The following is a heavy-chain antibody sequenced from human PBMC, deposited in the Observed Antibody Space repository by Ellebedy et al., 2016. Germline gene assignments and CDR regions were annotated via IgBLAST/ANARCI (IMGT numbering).Heavy chain of an antibody. V-gene: IGHV5-51*01. CDR1: GYTFSSYW. D-gene: IGHD3-10*01. CDR3: ARRQLDPRSPWFGAFDI. J-gene: IGHJ3*02. CDR2: IYPGDSDT. Sequence: GESLKISCLASGYTFSSYWIGWVRQMPGQGLEWMGIIYPGDSDTRYSPSFQGQVTISADKSTSTAYLQWRSLKASDTAMYYCARRQLDPRSPWFGAFDIWGQGTMVTVSS.